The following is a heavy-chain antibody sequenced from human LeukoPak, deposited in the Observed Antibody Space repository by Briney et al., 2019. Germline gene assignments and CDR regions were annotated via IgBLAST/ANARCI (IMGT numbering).Heavy chain of an antibody. CDR1: GXTFSTKSMN. Sequence: GSLRLSCAVSGXTFSTKSMNWVRQAPGKGLEWIGSIYYSGSTYYNPSLKGRVTISVDTSKNQFSLQLGSVTAADTAVYYCARHYATRAFDPWGQGILVTVSS. V-gene: IGHV4-39*01. CDR2: IYYSGST. D-gene: IGHD3-16*01. CDR3: ARHYATRAFDP. J-gene: IGHJ5*02.